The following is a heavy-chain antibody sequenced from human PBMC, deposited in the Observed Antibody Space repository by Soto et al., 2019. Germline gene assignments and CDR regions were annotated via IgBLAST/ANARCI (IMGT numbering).Heavy chain of an antibody. Sequence: EVHVLEFGGGLVQRGGSLRLSCEASGFTFSNYAMNWVRQAPGKGLEWLSGITGSGGATFYADSVNGRFTISRDNSKNTVYLQVNSVRADDTAVYYCAKEYTSIRKGSFDYWGQGALVTVSS. CDR3: AKEYTSIRKGSFDY. J-gene: IGHJ4*02. CDR2: ITGSGGAT. V-gene: IGHV3-23*01. D-gene: IGHD2-2*02. CDR1: GFTFSNYA.